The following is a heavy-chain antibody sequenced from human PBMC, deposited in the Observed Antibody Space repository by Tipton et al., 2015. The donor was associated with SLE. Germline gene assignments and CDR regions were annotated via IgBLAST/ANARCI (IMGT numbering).Heavy chain of an antibody. V-gene: IGHV1-2*06. D-gene: IGHD3-22*01. CDR2: IKPNSGGT. J-gene: IGHJ6*02. Sequence: QLVQSGAEVKKSGASVKVSCKASGYTFTGYYMHWVRQAPGQGLEWMGRIKPNSGGTNYAQKFQGRVTMTRDTSISTAYMELSGLRSDDTAVYYCATEVVSGFISGYYYYGMDVWGQGTTVTVSS. CDR1: GYTFTGYY. CDR3: ATEVVSGFISGYYYYGMDV.